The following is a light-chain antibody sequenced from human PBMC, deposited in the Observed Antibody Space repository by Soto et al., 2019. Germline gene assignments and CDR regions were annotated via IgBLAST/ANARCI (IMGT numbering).Light chain of an antibody. CDR2: DVS. CDR1: QSIGNS. V-gene: IGKV1-5*01. CDR3: QQYNGYSRT. Sequence: DIPMTQSASTLSASVGDRFTITCRASQSIGNSLAWYQQKPGKAPYLLISDVSSLERGVPSRFSGSGSGTEFTLTISSMQPDDFATFYCQQYNGYSRTFGQGTKVDI. J-gene: IGKJ1*01.